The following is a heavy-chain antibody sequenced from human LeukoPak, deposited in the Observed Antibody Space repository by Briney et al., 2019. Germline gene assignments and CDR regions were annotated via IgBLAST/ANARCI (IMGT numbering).Heavy chain of an antibody. CDR3: ARTGSTGGY. V-gene: IGHV4-61*01. CDR2: IHYSGST. D-gene: IGHD1-1*01. CDR1: GGSVSGGNYY. J-gene: IGHJ4*02. Sequence: SETLSLTCTVSGGSVSGGNYYCSWIRQSPGQGLEWIGYIHYSGSTVYNPSLKSRVTMSIDTSKNQFSLNLSSVTAADTAVYYCARTGSTGGYWGQGTLVTASS.